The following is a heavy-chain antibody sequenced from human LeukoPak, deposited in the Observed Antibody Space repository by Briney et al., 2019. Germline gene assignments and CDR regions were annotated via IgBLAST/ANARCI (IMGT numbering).Heavy chain of an antibody. CDR1: GGTLSNYA. J-gene: IGHJ5*02. CDR2: ISAYNGNT. CDR3: ARGYSSGWYGRWFDP. V-gene: IGHV1-18*01. D-gene: IGHD6-19*01. Sequence: ASVKVSCKPSGGTLSNYAISWVRQAPGQGLEWMGWISAYNGNTNYAQKLQGRVTMTTDTSTSTAYMELRSLRSDDTAVYYCARGYSSGWYGRWFDPWGQGTLVTVSS.